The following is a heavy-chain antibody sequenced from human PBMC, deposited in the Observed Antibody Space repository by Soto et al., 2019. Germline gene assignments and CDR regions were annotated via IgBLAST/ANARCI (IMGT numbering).Heavy chain of an antibody. J-gene: IGHJ4*02. CDR3: ARGSFGYSSGYFPDY. Sequence: QVQLVQSGAEVKEPGASVKVSCKASGYMFSGYYMHWVRQAPGQGLEWMGWINPKSGGTKYAQKFQARVTLTRDTSITTAYMELRRLRFDDTAVYFCARGSFGYSSGYFPDYGGQGTLVTVS. CDR1: GYMFSGYY. D-gene: IGHD3-22*01. CDR2: INPKSGGT. V-gene: IGHV1-2*02.